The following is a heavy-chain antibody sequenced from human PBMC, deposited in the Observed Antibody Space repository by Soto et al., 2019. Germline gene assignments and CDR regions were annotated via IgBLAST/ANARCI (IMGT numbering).Heavy chain of an antibody. CDR3: SRGGGLRYFECYPRGVFDP. D-gene: IGHD3-9*01. Sequence: SETLSLTCAVYGGSFSGYYWSWIRQPPGQGLEWMGEINHSGSTNYNPSLKRRVTISVDTSKNQFYLKLSSVTAADTAVSYCSRGGGLRYFECYPRGVFDPWGQGTLVTVSS. V-gene: IGHV4-34*01. J-gene: IGHJ5*02. CDR2: INHSGST. CDR1: GGSFSGYY.